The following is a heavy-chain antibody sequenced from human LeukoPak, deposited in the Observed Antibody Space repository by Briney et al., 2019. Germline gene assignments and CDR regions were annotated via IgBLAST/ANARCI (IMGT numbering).Heavy chain of an antibody. D-gene: IGHD2-15*01. J-gene: IGHJ6*02. V-gene: IGHV4-34*01. CDR3: ARGKRSRLLRNYYYYGMDV. CDR1: GGSFSGYY. CDR2: INHSGST. Sequence: PSETLSLTCAVYGGSFSGYYWSWIRQPPGKGREWNGEINHSGSTKYEPSLKSRVTISVGTSKNQFSLKLSSVTAADASVYSCARGKRSRLLRNYYYYGMDVWGQETTVTVSS.